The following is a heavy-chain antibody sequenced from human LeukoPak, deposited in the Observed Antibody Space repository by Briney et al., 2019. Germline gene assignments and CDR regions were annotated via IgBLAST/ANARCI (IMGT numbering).Heavy chain of an antibody. CDR2: INPNSGGT. CDR3: ARDDYYGSGSYYTIDY. D-gene: IGHD3-10*01. J-gene: IGHJ4*02. Sequence: ASVKVSCKASGYTFTGYYMHWVRQAPGQGLEWMGWINPNSGGTNYAQKFQGRVTMTRDTSISTAYMELSRLGSDDTAVYYCARDDYYGSGSYYTIDYWGQGTLVTVSS. CDR1: GYTFTGYY. V-gene: IGHV1-2*02.